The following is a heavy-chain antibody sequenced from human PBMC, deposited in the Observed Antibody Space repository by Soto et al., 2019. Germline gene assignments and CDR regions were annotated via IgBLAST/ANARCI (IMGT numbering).Heavy chain of an antibody. D-gene: IGHD3-3*01. V-gene: IGHV3-15*07. CDR2: IKSKTDGGTT. CDR3: TTGLSYDFWSGYWDDAFDI. J-gene: IGHJ3*02. Sequence: GGSLRLSCAASGFTFSNAWMNWVRQAPGKGLEWVGRIKSKTDGGTTDYAAPVKGRFTISRDDSKNTLYLQMNSLKTEDTAVYYCTTGLSYDFWSGYWDDAFDIWGQGTMVTVSS. CDR1: GFTFSNAW.